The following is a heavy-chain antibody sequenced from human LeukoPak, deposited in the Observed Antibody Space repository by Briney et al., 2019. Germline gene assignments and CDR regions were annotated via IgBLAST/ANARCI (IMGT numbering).Heavy chain of an antibody. Sequence: PGRFLRLSCAASGFTFDDYAMHWVRQAPGKGLEWVSGISWNSGSIGYADSVKGRFTISRDNAKNSLYLQMNSLRAEDTALYYCAKDYDSSGYHEAYFDYWGQGALVTVSS. V-gene: IGHV3-9*01. J-gene: IGHJ4*02. D-gene: IGHD3-22*01. CDR1: GFTFDDYA. CDR3: AKDYDSSGYHEAYFDY. CDR2: ISWNSGSI.